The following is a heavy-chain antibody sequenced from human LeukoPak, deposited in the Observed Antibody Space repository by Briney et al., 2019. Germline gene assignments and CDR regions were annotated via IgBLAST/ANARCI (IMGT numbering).Heavy chain of an antibody. Sequence: GGSLRLSCAASGFTFRNHWMHWVRQTPGKGLVWVSRISSDGSNTTYADSVKGRFTISRDNAKNTLYLQMNNLRAEDTAMYYCARDQRVTGRPDIDYWGQGTLVIVSS. D-gene: IGHD6-6*01. V-gene: IGHV3-74*03. CDR3: ARDQRVTGRPDIDY. CDR2: ISSDGSNT. CDR1: GFTFRNHW. J-gene: IGHJ4*02.